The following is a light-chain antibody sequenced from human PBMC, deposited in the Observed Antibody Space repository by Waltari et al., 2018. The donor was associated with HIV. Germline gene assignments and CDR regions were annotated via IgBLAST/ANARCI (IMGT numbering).Light chain of an antibody. J-gene: IGLJ7*01. V-gene: IGLV3-21*02. CDR1: NIGRKS. CDR2: DDR. CDR3: HVWNITSYLGV. Sequence: SSVLTQPPSVSVAPGQTARIPCGGPNIGRKSVHWYHKRPGQAPVLVVDDDRVRTSGLPVRFSCSNFEHSATLTISRVEAVDEAAYYCHVWNITSYLGVFGGGTQLTVL.